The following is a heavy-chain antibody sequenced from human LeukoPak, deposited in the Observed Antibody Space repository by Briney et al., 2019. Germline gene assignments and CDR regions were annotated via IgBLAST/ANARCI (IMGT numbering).Heavy chain of an antibody. CDR3: ARDLIGRSGWSSSNYYYYYMDV. CDR2: INPNSGGT. J-gene: IGHJ6*03. D-gene: IGHD6-19*01. V-gene: IGHV1-2*02. CDR1: GYTFTGYY. Sequence: ASVKVSCKASGYTFTGYYMHWVRRAPGQGLEWMGWINPNSGGTNYAQKFQGRVTMTRDTSISTAYMELSRLRSDDTAVYYCARDLIGRSGWSSSNYYYYYMDVWGKGTTVTISS.